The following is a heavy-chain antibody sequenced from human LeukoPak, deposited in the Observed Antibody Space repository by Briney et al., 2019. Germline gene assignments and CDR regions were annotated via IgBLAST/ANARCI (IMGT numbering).Heavy chain of an antibody. D-gene: IGHD1-1*01. J-gene: IGHJ4*02. Sequence: TGGSLRLSCVVSGLTFSNYWMIWVRQAPGKGLESVAIVNEDGSAKYYLDSEKGRFTISRDNARNSLYLEMNSLRAEDTAVYYCARDYWRSIDHWGQGTLVTVSS. CDR3: ARDYWRSIDH. V-gene: IGHV3-7*01. CDR2: VNEDGSAK. CDR1: GLTFSNYW.